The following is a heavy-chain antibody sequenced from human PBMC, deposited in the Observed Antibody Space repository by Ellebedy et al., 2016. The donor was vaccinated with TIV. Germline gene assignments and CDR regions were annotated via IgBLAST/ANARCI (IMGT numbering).Heavy chain of an antibody. D-gene: IGHD6-13*01. CDR3: AVPGIAAAGTIVPLFDY. J-gene: IGHJ4*02. Sequence: GESLKISCAASGFTFSSYAMHWVRQAPGKGLEWVAVISYDGSNKYYAESVKGRFTISRDNSKNTLYLQMNSLRAEDTAVYYCAVPGIAAAGTIVPLFDYWGQGTLVTVSS. CDR2: ISYDGSNK. CDR1: GFTFSSYA. V-gene: IGHV3-30-3*01.